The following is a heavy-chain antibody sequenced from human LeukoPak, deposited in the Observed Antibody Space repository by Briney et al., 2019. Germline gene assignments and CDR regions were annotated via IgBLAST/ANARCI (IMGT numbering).Heavy chain of an antibody. J-gene: IGHJ4*02. V-gene: IGHV3-74*01. CDR3: ARDGSLPDY. D-gene: IGHD1-1*01. CDR1: GFTFSHYW. Sequence: PGGSLRLSCAASGFTFSHYWMHWVRQVPGKGLGWVSRIPGDGSSPIYADSVKGRFTISRDNAKNTLYLQMNSLGVEDGGIYCCARDGSLPDYWGQGTLVTVSS. CDR2: IPGDGSSP.